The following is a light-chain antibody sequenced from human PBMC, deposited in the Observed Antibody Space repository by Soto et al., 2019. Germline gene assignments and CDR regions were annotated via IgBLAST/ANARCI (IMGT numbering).Light chain of an antibody. Sequence: DIQMTQSPSSLSASVGDRVTITCRASQGISNYLAWYQQKPGKVPKLLIYAASTLQSGVPSRFSGSGSGTDFTLNMSSLQSEDVANYLCKTYKRAPRTFGQGTKVEIK. V-gene: IGKV1-27*01. J-gene: IGKJ1*01. CDR3: KTYKRAPRT. CDR1: QGISNY. CDR2: AAS.